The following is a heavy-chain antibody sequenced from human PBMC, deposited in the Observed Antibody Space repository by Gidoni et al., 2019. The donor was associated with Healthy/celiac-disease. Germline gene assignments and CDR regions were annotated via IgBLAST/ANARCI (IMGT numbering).Heavy chain of an antibody. CDR3: AREGQRFLEWSPRGYYFDY. V-gene: IGHV1-46*01. J-gene: IGHJ4*02. D-gene: IGHD3-3*01. CDR2: INPSGGST. CDR1: GYTFPSYY. Sequence: QVQLVQSGAEVKKPGASVQVSCKASGYTFPSYYMHWVRQAPGQGLEWMGIINPSGGSTSYAQKFQGRVTMTRDTSTSTVYMELSSLRSEDTAVYYCAREGQRFLEWSPRGYYFDYWGQGTLVTVSS.